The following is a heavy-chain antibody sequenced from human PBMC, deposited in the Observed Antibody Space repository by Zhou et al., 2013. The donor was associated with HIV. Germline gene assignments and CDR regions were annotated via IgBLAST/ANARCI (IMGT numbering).Heavy chain of an antibody. J-gene: IGHJ3*02. CDR1: GYTFTSYE. D-gene: IGHD3-22*01. CDR2: MNPNSGNT. CDR3: ARAANPMIVVVTPSIDAFDI. V-gene: IGHV1-8*02. Sequence: QVQLVQSGAEVKKPGASVKVSCKASGYTFTSYEINWVRQATGQGLEWMGWMNPNSGNTGFAQKFQGRVTMTRNTSISTAYMELSSLKSEDTAMYYCARAANPMIVVVTPSIDAFDIWGQGTMVTVSS.